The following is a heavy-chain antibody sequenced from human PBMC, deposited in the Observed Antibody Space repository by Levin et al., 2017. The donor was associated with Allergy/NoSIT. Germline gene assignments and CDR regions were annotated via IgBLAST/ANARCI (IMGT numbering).Heavy chain of an antibody. J-gene: IGHJ5*02. D-gene: IGHD3-9*01. CDR3: ARTDSDFLTGVSPNWFDP. Sequence: ASVKVSCKASGYIFTSYDFAWVRQATGQGLEWMGWMNPNTGNTGYAQKFQGRVTMTRDTSISTAYMELSSLRSEDTAVYYCARTDSDFLTGVSPNWFDPWGQGTLVTVSS. CDR1: GYIFTSYD. V-gene: IGHV1-8*01. CDR2: MNPNTGNT.